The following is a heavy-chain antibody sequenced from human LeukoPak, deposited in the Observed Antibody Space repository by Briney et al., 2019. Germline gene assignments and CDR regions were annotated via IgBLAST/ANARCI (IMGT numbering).Heavy chain of an antibody. Sequence: SETLSLTCTVSGGSISSYYWSWIRQPPGKGLEWIGYIYYSGSTNYNPSLKSRVTISVDTSKNQFSLKLSSVTAADTAVYYCARERDYDYVWGSYRTFDYWGQGTLVTVSS. CDR2: IYYSGST. J-gene: IGHJ4*02. CDR3: ARERDYDYVWGSYRTFDY. D-gene: IGHD3-16*02. CDR1: GGSISSYY. V-gene: IGHV4-59*01.